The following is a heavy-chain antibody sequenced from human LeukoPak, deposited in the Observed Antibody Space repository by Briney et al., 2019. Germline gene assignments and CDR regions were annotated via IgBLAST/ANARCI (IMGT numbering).Heavy chain of an antibody. CDR2: IYYSGST. CDR3: ARTHVGFEYDCVWGSYRPSGGFDY. Sequence: PSETLSLTCTVSGGSISSYYWSWIRQPPGKGLEWIGYIYYSGSTNYNPSLKSRVTISVDTSKNQFSLKLSSVTAADSAVYYCARTHVGFEYDCVWGSYRPSGGFDYWGQGTLVTVSS. CDR1: GGSISSYY. V-gene: IGHV4-59*01. J-gene: IGHJ4*02. D-gene: IGHD3-16*02.